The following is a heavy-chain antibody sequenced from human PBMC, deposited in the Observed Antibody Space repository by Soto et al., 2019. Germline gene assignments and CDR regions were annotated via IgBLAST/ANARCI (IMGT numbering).Heavy chain of an antibody. CDR1: GGTFNSYT. J-gene: IGHJ5*02. CDR3: ARGAAAAGPWYNWFDP. Sequence: QVQLVQSGAEVKKPGSSVKVSCRASGGTFNSYTLSWVRQAPGQGFEWLGRFIPVLGVTNYAQKFQGRVTLAADKSTSTAYMELNNLTSEDTAVYYWARGAAAAGPWYNWFDPWGQGTLVTVSS. CDR2: FIPVLGVT. D-gene: IGHD6-13*01. V-gene: IGHV1-69*02.